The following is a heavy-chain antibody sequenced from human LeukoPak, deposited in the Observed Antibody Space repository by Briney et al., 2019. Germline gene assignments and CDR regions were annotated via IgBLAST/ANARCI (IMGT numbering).Heavy chain of an antibody. D-gene: IGHD2-15*01. CDR2: ISWNSGSI. V-gene: IGHV3-9*01. CDR3: ARERYRSGGSCYSTEFDY. CDR1: GFTFDDYA. J-gene: IGHJ4*02. Sequence: GGSLRLSCAASGFTFDDYAMHWVRQAPGKGLEWVSGISWNSGSIGYADSVKGRFTISRDNSKNMLYLQMNSLRAEDTAVYYCARERYRSGGSCYSTEFDYWGQGTLVTVSS.